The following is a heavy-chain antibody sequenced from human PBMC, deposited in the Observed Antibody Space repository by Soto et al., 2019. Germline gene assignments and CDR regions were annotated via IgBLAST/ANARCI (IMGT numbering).Heavy chain of an antibody. CDR1: GYTFTSYA. Sequence: APVKVSCKASGYTFTSYAMHWVRQAPGQRLEWMGWINAGNGNTKYSQKFQGRVTITRDTSASTAYMELSSLRSEDTAVYYCARDAGVSGSSGWWVYWGQGTLATVSS. D-gene: IGHD6-19*01. V-gene: IGHV1-3*01. J-gene: IGHJ4*02. CDR2: INAGNGNT. CDR3: ARDAGVSGSSGWWVY.